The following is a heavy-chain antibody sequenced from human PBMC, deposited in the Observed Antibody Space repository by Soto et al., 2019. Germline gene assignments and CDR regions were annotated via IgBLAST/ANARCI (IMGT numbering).Heavy chain of an antibody. CDR1: GYTFTDYF. D-gene: IGHD6-13*01. J-gene: IGHJ5*02. CDR2: INSRSGDT. V-gene: IGHV1-46*03. Sequence: QVHLVQSGAAVRMPGASVKVSCKASGYTFTDYFMHWVRQAPGQGFEWMGIINSRSGDTGYAQKFQGRVIMTSYTSSSTVYRELSGITSEDTSIYYFARSDFYNSNCLSIWFDPWGQGTLVSVSS. CDR3: ARSDFYNSNCLSIWFDP.